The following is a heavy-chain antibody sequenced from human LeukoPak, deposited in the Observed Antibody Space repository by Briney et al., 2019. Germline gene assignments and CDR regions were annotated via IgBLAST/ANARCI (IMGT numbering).Heavy chain of an antibody. CDR2: IYSGGST. V-gene: IGHV3-66*01. CDR1: GFTVSSNY. D-gene: IGHD6-19*01. CDR3: ARESLVGAGTETLLVDAFDI. J-gene: IGHJ3*02. Sequence: GGSLRLSCAASGFTVSSNYMSWVRQAPGKGLEWVSVIYSGGSTYYADSVKGRFTISRDNSKNTLYLQMNSLRAEDTAVYYCARESLVGAGTETLLVDAFDIWGQGTMVTVSS.